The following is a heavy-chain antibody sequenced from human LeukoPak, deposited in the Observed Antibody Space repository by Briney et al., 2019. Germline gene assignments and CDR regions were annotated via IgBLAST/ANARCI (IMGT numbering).Heavy chain of an antibody. CDR1: GVSFSGYY. V-gene: IGHV4-34*01. CDR2: INHIGST. Sequence: PAETLSLTCAVYGVSFSGYYLSWLRQPPGKGLDWVGEINHIGSTNYKPSLKSRVTISVHTSKNQFSLKLSSVTGADTAVYYCARRKWDSSSWSLDYYYMEVWGKGTTVTVSS. D-gene: IGHD6-13*01. J-gene: IGHJ6*03. CDR3: ARRKWDSSSWSLDYYYMEV.